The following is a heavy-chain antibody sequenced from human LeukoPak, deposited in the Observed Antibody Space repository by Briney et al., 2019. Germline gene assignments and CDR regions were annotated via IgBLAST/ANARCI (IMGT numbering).Heavy chain of an antibody. CDR2: IWYDGSNK. J-gene: IGHJ4*02. Sequence: PGGSLRLSCAASGFTFSSYGMHWVRQAPGKGLEWVAVIWYDGSNKYYADSVKGRFTVSRDNSKNTLYLQMNSLRAEDTAVYYCIADTAGDLAFWGQGTLVIVSS. V-gene: IGHV3-33*01. D-gene: IGHD6-13*01. CDR1: GFTFSSYG. CDR3: IADTAGDLAF.